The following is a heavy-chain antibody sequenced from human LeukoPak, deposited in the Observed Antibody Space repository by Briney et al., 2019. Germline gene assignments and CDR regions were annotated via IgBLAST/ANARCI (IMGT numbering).Heavy chain of an antibody. Sequence: PSETLSLTCTVSGGSISSGGYYWSWIRQHPGKGLEWIGYIYYSGSTYYNPSLKSRVTISVDTSKNQFSLKLSSVTAEDTAVYYCAKASQYQLPGYFDYWGQGTLVTVSS. D-gene: IGHD2-2*01. CDR1: GGSISSGGYY. V-gene: IGHV4-31*03. J-gene: IGHJ4*02. CDR2: IYYSGST. CDR3: AKASQYQLPGYFDY.